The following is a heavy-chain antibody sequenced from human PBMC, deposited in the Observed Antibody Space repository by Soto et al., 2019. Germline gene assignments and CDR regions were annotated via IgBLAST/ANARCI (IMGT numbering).Heavy chain of an antibody. CDR2: IYYSGST. CDR3: ARGVRFLEWPHYYYYGMDV. CDR1: GGSISSGGYY. V-gene: IGHV4-31*03. D-gene: IGHD3-3*01. Sequence: PSETLSLTCTVSGGSISSGGYYWSWIRQHPGKGLEWIGYIYYSGSTYYNPSLKSRVTISVDTSKNQFSLKLSSVTAADTAVYYCARGVRFLEWPHYYYYGMDVWGQGTTVTVSS. J-gene: IGHJ6*02.